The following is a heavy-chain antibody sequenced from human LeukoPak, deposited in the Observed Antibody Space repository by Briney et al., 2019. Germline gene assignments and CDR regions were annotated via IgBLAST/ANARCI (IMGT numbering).Heavy chain of an antibody. J-gene: IGHJ4*02. CDR1: GGTFSSYA. CDR3: ARGPKDYFDY. V-gene: IGHV1-46*01. Sequence: ASVKVSCKASGGTFSSYAISWVRQAPGQGLEWMGIINPSGGSTSYAQKFQGRVTMTRDTSTSTVYMELSSLRSEDTAVYYCARGPKDYFDYWGQGTLVTVSS. CDR2: INPSGGST.